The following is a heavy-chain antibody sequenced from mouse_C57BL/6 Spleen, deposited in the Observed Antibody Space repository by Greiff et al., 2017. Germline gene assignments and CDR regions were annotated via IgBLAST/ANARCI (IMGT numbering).Heavy chain of an antibody. D-gene: IGHD1-1*01. CDR3: ARITTRYRFYS. Sequence: VQLQQSGPELVKPGASVKISCKASGYAFSSSWMNWVKQRPGKGLEWIGRIYPGDGDTNYNGKFKGKATLTADKSSSTAYMQLSSLTSQGSAVSFSARITTRYRFYSCGPDTTLTVSS. V-gene: IGHV1-82*01. CDR1: GYAFSSSW. J-gene: IGHJ2*01. CDR2: IYPGDGDT.